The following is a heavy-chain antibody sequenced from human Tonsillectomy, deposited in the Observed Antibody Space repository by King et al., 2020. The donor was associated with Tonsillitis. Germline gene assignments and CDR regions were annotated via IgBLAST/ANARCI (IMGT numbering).Heavy chain of an antibody. CDR3: ATDPDVGGYVDY. Sequence: QVQLVESGGGVVQPGRSPRLSCAASGFSFSNSAMHWVRQAPGKGLEWVAVISSDGRNKYYADSVKGRFTISRDNSKNTLYLQMNSLRAEDTAIYYCATDPDVGGYVDYWGQGTLVTVSS. J-gene: IGHJ4*02. D-gene: IGHD1-14*01. CDR2: ISSDGRNK. CDR1: GFSFSNSA. V-gene: IGHV3-33*05.